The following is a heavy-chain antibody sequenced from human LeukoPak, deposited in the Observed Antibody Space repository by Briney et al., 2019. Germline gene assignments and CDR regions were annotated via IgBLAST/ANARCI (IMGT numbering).Heavy chain of an antibody. CDR2: IIGIGGGT. Sequence: GGSLRLSCAASAFTLSNDMSWIRQAPGKGWEWVSAIIGIGGGTYYRDSVKGRSTLSRDNSKNTLYLQMNSLRAEDTAVYYCARGYCSGGSCYSSYYYSYMDVWGKGTTVTVSS. CDR3: ARGYCSGGSCYSSYYYSYMDV. J-gene: IGHJ6*03. D-gene: IGHD2-15*01. V-gene: IGHV3-23*01. CDR1: AFTLSND.